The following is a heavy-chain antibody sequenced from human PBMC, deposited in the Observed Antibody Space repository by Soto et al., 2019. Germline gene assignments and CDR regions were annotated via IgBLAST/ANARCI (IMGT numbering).Heavy chain of an antibody. CDR1: GFTFSSYA. V-gene: IGHV3-23*01. D-gene: IGHD2-15*01. J-gene: IGHJ5*02. CDR2: ISGSGGST. Sequence: GGSLRLSCAASGFTFSSYAMSWVRQAPGKGLEWVSAISGSGGSTYYADSVKGRFTISRDNSKNTLYLQMNSLRAEDTAVYYCAKDLSIFLVVVAATRVLNDDPWGQGTLVTVSS. CDR3: AKDLSIFLVVVAATRVLNDDP.